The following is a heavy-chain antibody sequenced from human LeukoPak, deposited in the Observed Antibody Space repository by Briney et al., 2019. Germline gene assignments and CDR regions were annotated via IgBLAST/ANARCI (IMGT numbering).Heavy chain of an antibody. J-gene: IGHJ4*02. Sequence: GGSLRLSCAASGFTFSSYSMNWVRQAPGKGLEWVSSTSSSSSYIYYADSVKGRFTISRDNAKNSLYLQMNSLRSEDTAVYYCARGIAAAGPIDYWGQGTLVTVSS. CDR1: GFTFSSYS. D-gene: IGHD6-13*01. CDR2: TSSSSSYI. CDR3: ARGIAAAGPIDY. V-gene: IGHV3-21*01.